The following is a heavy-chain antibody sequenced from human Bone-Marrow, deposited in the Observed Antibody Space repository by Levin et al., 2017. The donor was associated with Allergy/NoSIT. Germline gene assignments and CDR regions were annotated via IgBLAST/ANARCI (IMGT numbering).Heavy chain of an antibody. D-gene: IGHD1-14*01. J-gene: IGHJ6*02. CDR2: ITWNSGKI. CDR3: AKDITGPYQYYCGLDV. V-gene: IGHV3-9*01. CDR1: GFTFDDFG. Sequence: PGGSLRLSCAASGFTFDDFGMQWVRQAPGKGLEWVSSITWNSGKIAYADSVKGRFTISRDNAKNSLYLQMNSLRVEDTALYYCAKDITGPYQYYCGLDVWGQGTTVTVSS.